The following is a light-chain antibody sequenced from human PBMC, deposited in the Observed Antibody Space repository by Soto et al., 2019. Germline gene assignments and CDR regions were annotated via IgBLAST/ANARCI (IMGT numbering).Light chain of an antibody. J-gene: IGKJ5*01. V-gene: IGKV1-9*01. CDR3: QQLNSYPTT. CDR2: AAS. Sequence: DIPLTQSPSFLSASVGDRVTITCRASQGISSYLAWYQQKPGKAPNLLIYAASTVQSGVPSRFSGSGSGTEFPLTISSLQPEDFATYFCQQLNSYPTTFGQGARLEIK. CDR1: QGISSY.